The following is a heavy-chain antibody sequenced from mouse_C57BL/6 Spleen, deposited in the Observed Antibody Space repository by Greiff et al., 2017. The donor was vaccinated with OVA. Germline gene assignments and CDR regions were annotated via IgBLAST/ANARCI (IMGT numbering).Heavy chain of an antibody. CDR3: TRGGDYDEGFAY. V-gene: IGHV6-6*01. J-gene: IGHJ3*01. Sequence: EVKLEESGGGLVQPGGSMKLSCAASGFTFGDAWMDWVRQSPEKGLEWVAEIRNKANNHATYYAESVKGRFTISRDDSKSSVYLQMNSLRAEDTGIYYCTRGGDYDEGFAYWGQGTLVTVSA. D-gene: IGHD2-4*01. CDR1: GFTFGDAW. CDR2: IRNKANNHAT.